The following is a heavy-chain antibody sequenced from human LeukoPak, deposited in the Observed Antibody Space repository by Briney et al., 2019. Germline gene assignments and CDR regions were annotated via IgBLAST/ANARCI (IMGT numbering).Heavy chain of an antibody. CDR2: IYYSGST. CDR1: GGSMSSYY. Sequence: SETLSLTCTVSGGSMSSYYWSWIRQPPGKGLEWIGYIYYSGSTNYNPSLKSRVTISADTSKNQFSLKLSSVTAADTAVYYCARHYYGSGSTLDYWGQGTLVTVSS. V-gene: IGHV4-59*08. CDR3: ARHYYGSGSTLDY. D-gene: IGHD3-10*01. J-gene: IGHJ4*02.